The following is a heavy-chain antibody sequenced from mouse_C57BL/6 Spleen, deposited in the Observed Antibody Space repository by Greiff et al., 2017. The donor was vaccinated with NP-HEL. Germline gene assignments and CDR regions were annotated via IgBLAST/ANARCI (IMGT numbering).Heavy chain of an antibody. CDR2: INPNNGGT. J-gene: IGHJ1*03. CDR1: GYTFTDYY. V-gene: IGHV1-26*01. CDR3: ARGRGGSSFFNWYFDV. Sequence: VQLQQSGPELVKPGASVKISCKASGYTFTDYYMNWVKQSHGKSLEWIGDINPNNGGTSYNQKFKGKATLTVDKSSSTAYMELRSLTSEDSAVYYCARGRGGSSFFNWYFDVWGTGTTVTVSS. D-gene: IGHD1-1*01.